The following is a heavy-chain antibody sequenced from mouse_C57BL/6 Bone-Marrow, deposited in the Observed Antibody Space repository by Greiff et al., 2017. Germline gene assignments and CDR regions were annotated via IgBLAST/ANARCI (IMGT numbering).Heavy chain of an antibody. V-gene: IGHV5-9-1*02. CDR1: GFTFSSYA. CDR3: TRGGKLGPYAMDY. J-gene: IGHJ4*01. Sequence: EVQVVESGEGLVKPGGSLKLSCAASGFTFSSYAMSWVRQTPEKRLEWVAYISSGGDYIYYADTVKGRFTISRDNARNTLYLQMSSLTSEDTAMYYCTRGGKLGPYAMDYWGQGTSVTVSS. CDR2: ISSGGDYI. D-gene: IGHD4-1*01.